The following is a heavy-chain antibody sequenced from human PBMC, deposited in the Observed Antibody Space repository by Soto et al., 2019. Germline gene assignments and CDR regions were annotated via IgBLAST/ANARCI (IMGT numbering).Heavy chain of an antibody. D-gene: IGHD3-10*01. CDR2: ISTNNDAI. CDR1: GFRISDCS. CDR3: ASVLGSRRSGSYPSY. Sequence: EVQLVESGGGLVQPGGSLGLSCAASGFRISDCSMNWVRRAPGKGLEWISYISTNNDAIYYADSVKGRFTISRDNAKNSLYLQMNSLRAEDTALYYCASVLGSRRSGSYPSYWGQGTLVTVSS. V-gene: IGHV3-48*01. J-gene: IGHJ4*02.